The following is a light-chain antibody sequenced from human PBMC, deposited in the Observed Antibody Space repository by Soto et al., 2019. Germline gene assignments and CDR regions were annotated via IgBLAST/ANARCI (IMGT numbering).Light chain of an antibody. CDR1: SSDVGGYNY. Sequence: QSALTQPPSASGSPGQSVTISCTGTSSDVGGYNYVSWYQQHPGKAPKLMIYEVTNRPSGVPDRFSSSKSGNTASLTVSGLQAEDEANYFCSSYAGSNNLVFGGGTKLTVL. J-gene: IGLJ3*02. CDR2: EVT. V-gene: IGLV2-8*01. CDR3: SSYAGSNNLV.